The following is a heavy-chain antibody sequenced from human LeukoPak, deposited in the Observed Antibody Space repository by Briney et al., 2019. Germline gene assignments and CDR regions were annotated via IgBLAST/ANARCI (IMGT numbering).Heavy chain of an antibody. V-gene: IGHV4-59*03. CDR2: ISYSGST. J-gene: IGHJ4*02. CDR3: ATFSVAGRRSIFDS. D-gene: IGHD6-19*01. CDR1: GGSISPYY. Sequence: SETLSLTCTVSGGSISPYYWTWIRQPPGKGLEWIGYISYSGSTKYNPSLKSRVAISVDTSKNQFSLEMSSVTAAGTAVYYCATFSVAGRRSIFDSWGQGILVTVSS.